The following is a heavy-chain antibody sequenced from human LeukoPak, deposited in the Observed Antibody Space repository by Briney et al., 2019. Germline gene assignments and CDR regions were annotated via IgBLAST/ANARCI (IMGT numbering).Heavy chain of an antibody. CDR2: ISGSGGST. CDR3: TTTGHFDY. CDR1: GFTFSRYD. J-gene: IGHJ4*02. V-gene: IGHV3-23*01. D-gene: IGHD4-17*01. Sequence: GGSLRLSCAASGFTFSRYDMSWVRQAPGKGLEWVSAISGSGGSTYYADSVKGRFTISRDNSKNTVYLQMNSLKTEDTAVYYCTTTGHFDYWGQGTLVTVSS.